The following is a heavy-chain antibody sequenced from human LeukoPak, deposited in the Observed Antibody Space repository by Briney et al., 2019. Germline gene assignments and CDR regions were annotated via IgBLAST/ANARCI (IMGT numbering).Heavy chain of an antibody. Sequence: SETLSLTCTVSGGSISSYYWSWIRQPPGKGLEWIGYIYYSGSTNYNPSLKSRVTISVDTSKNQFSLELSSVTAADTAVYYCARGLAGTFDSWGQRALVTVSS. CDR2: IYYSGST. J-gene: IGHJ4*02. D-gene: IGHD3-10*01. CDR3: ARGLAGTFDS. V-gene: IGHV4-59*01. CDR1: GGSISSYY.